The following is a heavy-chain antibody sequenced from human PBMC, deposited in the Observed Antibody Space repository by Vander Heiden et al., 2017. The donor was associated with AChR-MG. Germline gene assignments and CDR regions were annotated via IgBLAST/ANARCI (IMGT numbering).Heavy chain of an antibody. V-gene: IGHV1-69*06. CDR3: ATDPVQGVTNAPGSHYCYYYMDV. D-gene: IGHD3-10*01. CDR2: IIPIFGTE. CDR1: GGTFSSHA. Sequence: QLQLVQSGAEVKKPGSRGKASCKASGGTFSSHAIRWVRQAPGQGLERMGGIIPIFGTENYAQKFQGRVTITADKSTGTAYMELSSLRSEDTAVYYCATDPVQGVTNAPGSHYCYYYMDVWGKGTTVTVSS. J-gene: IGHJ6*03.